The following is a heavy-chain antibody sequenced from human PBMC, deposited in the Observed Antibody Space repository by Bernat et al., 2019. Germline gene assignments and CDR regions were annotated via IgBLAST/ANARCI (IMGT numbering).Heavy chain of an antibody. CDR1: GFTFSNAW. Sequence: EVQLVESGGGLVKPGGSLRLSCAASGFTFSNAWMSWVRQAPGKGLEWVGRINSKTDGGTTDYAAPVKGRFTISRDDSKNTLYLQMDSLKTEDTAVYYCTTAVRWDGLMPSYWGQGTLVTVSS. CDR3: TTAVRWDGLMPSY. CDR2: INSKTDGGTT. D-gene: IGHD3-16*01. J-gene: IGHJ4*02. V-gene: IGHV3-15*01.